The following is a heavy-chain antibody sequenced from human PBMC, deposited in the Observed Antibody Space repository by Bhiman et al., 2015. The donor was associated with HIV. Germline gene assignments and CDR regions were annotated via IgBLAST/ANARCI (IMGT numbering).Heavy chain of an antibody. D-gene: IGHD4-17*01. CDR3: ARGYGEIDY. J-gene: IGHJ4*02. CDR2: ISGSGNTI. CDR1: GFTFSSYS. V-gene: IGHV3-48*01. Sequence: EVQLEESGGGLVKPGGSLRLSCAASGFTFSSYSMNWVRQAPGKGLEWVSYISGSGNTIYYADSVKGRFTISRDNIKNSLYLQMNSLRAEDTAVYYCARGYGEIDYWGQGTLVTVSS.